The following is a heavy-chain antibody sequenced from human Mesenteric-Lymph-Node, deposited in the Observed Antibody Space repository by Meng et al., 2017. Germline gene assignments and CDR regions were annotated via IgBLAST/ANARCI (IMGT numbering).Heavy chain of an antibody. Sequence: GESLKISCAASGFTFSSYAMSWVRQAPGKGLEWVSAISGSGGSTYYADSVKGRFTISRDNSKNTLYLQMNSLRAEDTAAYYCAKLSPLIQPGVDYWGQGTLVTVSS. CDR2: ISGSGGST. J-gene: IGHJ4*02. D-gene: IGHD5-18*01. CDR3: AKLSPLIQPGVDY. V-gene: IGHV3-23*01. CDR1: GFTFSSYA.